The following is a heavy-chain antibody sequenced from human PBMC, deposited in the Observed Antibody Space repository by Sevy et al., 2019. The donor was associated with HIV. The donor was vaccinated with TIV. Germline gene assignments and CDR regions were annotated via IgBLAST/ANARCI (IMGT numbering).Heavy chain of an antibody. J-gene: IGHJ5*02. Sequence: GSLRLSCTVSGGFISSYYWNWIRQPPGKGLEWIGYIYYSGNTNYNPSLKSRVTISLDMSKNKFSLKLSSVTAADTAVYYCATGVAAADNWFDPWGQGTLVTVSS. CDR3: ATGVAAADNWFDP. V-gene: IGHV4-59*01. CDR2: IYYSGNT. D-gene: IGHD6-13*01. CDR1: GGFISSYY.